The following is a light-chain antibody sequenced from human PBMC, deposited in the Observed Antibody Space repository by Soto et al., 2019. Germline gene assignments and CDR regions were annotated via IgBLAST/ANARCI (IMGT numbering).Light chain of an antibody. V-gene: IGKV1-12*01. J-gene: IGKJ1*01. CDR1: QGISSW. Sequence: DIQMTQSPSSVSASVGDRVTITCRASQGISSWLAWYQQKPGKAPKLLIYAASSLQGGVPSRFSGSGSATDFTLIISQFQPEDFATYYCQQTYRTPHTFGQGTKVEIK. CDR2: AAS. CDR3: QQTYRTPHT.